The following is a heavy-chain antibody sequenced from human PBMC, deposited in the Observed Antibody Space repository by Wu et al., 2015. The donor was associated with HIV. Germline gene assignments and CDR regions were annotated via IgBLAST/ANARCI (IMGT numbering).Heavy chain of an antibody. CDR2: TSPIIGTP. V-gene: IGHV1-69*05. CDR1: GGAFSSYA. J-gene: IGHJ6*02. CDR3: AGRTRGNFFGLDV. Sequence: QVQLVQSGAEVKKPGSSVKVSCKASGGAFSSYAVSWVRQAPGQGLEWMGGTSPIIGTPKYAQNFQGRVTMITDDSTTTMYMELSSLRYEDTAVYYCAGRTRGNFFGLDVVGPRDHGHCLL.